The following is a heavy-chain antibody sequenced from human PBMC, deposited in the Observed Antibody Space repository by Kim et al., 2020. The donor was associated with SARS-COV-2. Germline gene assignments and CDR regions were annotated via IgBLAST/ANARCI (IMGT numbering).Heavy chain of an antibody. CDR2: IFYIGST. J-gene: IGHJ6*02. Sequence: SETLSLTCTVSSGSISSNYWTWIRQPPGKGLEWIGYIFYIGSTSYNPSLKSRVTISVDTSKNQFSLKLSSVTAADTAVYYCARGVAAPSYYYYGMDVWGQGTTVTVSS. CDR1: SGSISSNY. CDR3: ARGVAAPSYYYYGMDV. D-gene: IGHD2-15*01. V-gene: IGHV4-59*01.